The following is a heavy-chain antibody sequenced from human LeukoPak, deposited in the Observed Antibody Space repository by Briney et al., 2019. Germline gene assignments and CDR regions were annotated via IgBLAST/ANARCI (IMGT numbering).Heavy chain of an antibody. V-gene: IGHV3-30*03. CDR2: ISYDGSNK. J-gene: IGHJ4*02. Sequence: PGGSLRLSCVASGFPFSSYWMTWVRQAPGKGLEWVAVISYDGSNKYYADSVKGRFTISRDNSKNTLYLQMNSLRAEDTAVYYCARPKGSSWLLDYWGQGTLVTVSS. CDR3: ARPKGSSWLLDY. D-gene: IGHD6-13*01. CDR1: GFPFSSYW.